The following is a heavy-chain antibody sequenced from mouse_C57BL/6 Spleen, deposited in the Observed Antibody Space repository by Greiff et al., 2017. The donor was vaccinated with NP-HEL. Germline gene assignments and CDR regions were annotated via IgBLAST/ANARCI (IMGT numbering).Heavy chain of an antibody. J-gene: IGHJ1*03. CDR2: ISYDGSN. CDR3: ARDDYDLYFDV. D-gene: IGHD2-4*01. V-gene: IGHV3-6*01. Sequence: ESGPGLVKPSQSLSLTCSVTGYSITSGYYWNWIRQFPGNKLEWMGYISYDGSNNYNPSLKNRISITRDTSKNQFFLKLNSVTTEDTATYYCARDDYDLYFDVWGTGTTVTVSS. CDR1: GYSITSGYY.